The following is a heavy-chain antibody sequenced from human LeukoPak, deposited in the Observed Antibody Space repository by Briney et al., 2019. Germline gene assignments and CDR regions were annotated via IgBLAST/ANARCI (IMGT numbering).Heavy chain of an antibody. Sequence: GASVKVSCKASGYTFTNYAIHWVRQSPGQTLEWMGWITADTDNTEYSQKFQGGVTVTRDTFASTAYMELRSLRSEDTAVYYCARGSLSSRDFDYWGQGTLVTVSS. V-gene: IGHV1-3*01. J-gene: IGHJ4*02. CDR1: GYTFTNYA. D-gene: IGHD6-13*01. CDR3: ARGSLSSRDFDY. CDR2: ITADTDNT.